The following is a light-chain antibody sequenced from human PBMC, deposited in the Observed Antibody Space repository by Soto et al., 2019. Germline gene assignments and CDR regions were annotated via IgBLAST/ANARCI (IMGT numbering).Light chain of an antibody. J-gene: IGKJ2*01. Sequence: DIVMTQSPDSLAVSLGERATINCKSSQRVLYSSNNKNYLAWYQQKPGQPPKLLIYWACTRESGVPDRFSGSGSGTDFTLTISSLQAEDVAVYCCQQYYSTPQTFGQGTKLEIK. CDR3: QQYYSTPQT. CDR2: WAC. CDR1: QRVLYSSNNKNY. V-gene: IGKV4-1*01.